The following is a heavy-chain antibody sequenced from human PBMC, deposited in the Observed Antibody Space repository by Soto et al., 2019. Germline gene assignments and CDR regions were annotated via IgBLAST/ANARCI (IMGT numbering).Heavy chain of an antibody. D-gene: IGHD3-9*01. J-gene: IGHJ6*02. CDR2: IIPIFGTA. CDR3: ASAYYDILTGYEKGLYYYGMDV. Sequence: ASVKVSCKASGGTFSSYAISWVRQAPGQGLEWMGGIIPIFGTANYAQKFQGRVTITADESTSTAYMELSSLRSEDTAVYYCASAYYDILTGYEKGLYYYGMDVWGQGTTVTVS. V-gene: IGHV1-69*13. CDR1: GGTFSSYA.